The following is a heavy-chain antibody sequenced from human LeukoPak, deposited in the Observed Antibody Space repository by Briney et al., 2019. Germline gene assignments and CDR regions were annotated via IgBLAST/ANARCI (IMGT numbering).Heavy chain of an antibody. Sequence: SETLSLTCSASGGSINTRSYFWGWIRQSPGKGLEWIASMYYSGTTYYNPSLKSRVTISVDTYKSQLSLKRSSVTAADTAVYYCARQRGSGWYHPHLFWGQGILVTVSS. CDR2: MYYSGTT. CDR1: GGSINTRSYF. D-gene: IGHD6-19*01. CDR3: ARQRGSGWYHPHLF. V-gene: IGHV4-39*01. J-gene: IGHJ4*02.